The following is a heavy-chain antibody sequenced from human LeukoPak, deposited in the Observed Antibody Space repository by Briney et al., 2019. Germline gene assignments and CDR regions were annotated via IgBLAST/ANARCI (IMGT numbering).Heavy chain of an antibody. V-gene: IGHV3-30*18. CDR1: GFTFSNYS. CDR2: ISYDGSNK. J-gene: IGHJ1*01. Sequence: PGRSLRLSCAASGFTFSNYSMHWVRQAPGKGLEWVALISYDGSNKYYADSVKGRFTISRDNSKNTLYLQMNSLRAEDTAIYYCAKMAAEEHWGQGTLVTVSS. CDR3: AKMAAEEH. D-gene: IGHD6-25*01.